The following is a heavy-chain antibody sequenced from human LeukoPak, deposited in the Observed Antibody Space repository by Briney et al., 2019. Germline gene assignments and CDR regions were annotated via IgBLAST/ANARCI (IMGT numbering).Heavy chain of an antibody. J-gene: IGHJ2*01. CDR2: IYTRGST. D-gene: IGHD2-8*01. CDR1: GGSISSYY. Sequence: SETLSLTCTVSGGSISSYYWSWIRQPAGKGLEWIGRIYTRGSTNYNPSLKSRVTMSVDTSKNQFSLKLSSVTAADTAVYYCARDYEYCTNGVCYTWYFDLWGRGTLVTVSS. V-gene: IGHV4-4*07. CDR3: ARDYEYCTNGVCYTWYFDL.